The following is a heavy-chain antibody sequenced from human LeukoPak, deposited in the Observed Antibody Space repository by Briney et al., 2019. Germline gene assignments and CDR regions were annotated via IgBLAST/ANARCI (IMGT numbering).Heavy chain of an antibody. Sequence: GASVKVSCKASGYTFTSYGISWVRQAPGQGLEWMGWISAYNGNTNYAQKLQGRVTMTTDTSTSTAYIELRSLRSDDTAVYYCARDRSLAVAGTYYYGMDVWGQGTTVTVS. V-gene: IGHV1-18*01. CDR3: ARDRSLAVAGTYYYGMDV. CDR2: ISAYNGNT. D-gene: IGHD6-19*01. CDR1: GYTFTSYG. J-gene: IGHJ6*02.